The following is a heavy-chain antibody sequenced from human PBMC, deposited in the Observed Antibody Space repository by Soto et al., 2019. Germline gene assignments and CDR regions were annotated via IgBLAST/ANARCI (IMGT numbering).Heavy chain of an antibody. CDR1: GFTVSSYA. CDR3: ARAVGYSSSRYEDYYYYMDV. D-gene: IGHD6-13*01. V-gene: IGHV3-64*01. CDR2: ISSNGGST. Sequence: GSLRLSCEASGFTVSSYAMHWFSQAPGKELEYVSAISSNGGSTYYANSVKGRFTISRDNSKNTLYLQMGSLRAEDMAVYYCARAVGYSSSRYEDYYYYMDVWGEGTTVTLSS. J-gene: IGHJ6*03.